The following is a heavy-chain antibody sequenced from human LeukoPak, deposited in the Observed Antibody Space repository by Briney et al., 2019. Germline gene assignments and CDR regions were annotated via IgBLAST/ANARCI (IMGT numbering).Heavy chain of an antibody. V-gene: IGHV4-31*03. J-gene: IGHJ5*02. CDR1: GGSISSGGYS. D-gene: IGHD3-10*01. Sequence: ASETLSLTCTVSGGSISSGGYSWSWIRQHPGKGLEWIGYIYYSGSTYYNPSLKSRVTISVDTSKNQFSLKLSSVTAADTAVYYCARGGITIDRNWFDPWGQGTLVTVSS. CDR3: ARGGITIDRNWFDP. CDR2: IYYSGST.